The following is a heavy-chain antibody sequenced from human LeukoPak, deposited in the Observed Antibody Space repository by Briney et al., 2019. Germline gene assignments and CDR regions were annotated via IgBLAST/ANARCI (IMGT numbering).Heavy chain of an antibody. J-gene: IGHJ4*02. CDR2: IYDSGST. V-gene: IGHV4-59*11. D-gene: IGHD3-22*01. CDR1: GGIISSHD. CDR3: ARGRRGRYYDISRYNYFDY. Sequence: PSETLSLTCTVSGGIISSHDWGWIRQPSGKGLEWIGYIYDSGSTTYNPSLKSRVTILVDTSKDQVSLKLSSVTAADTAVYYCARGRRGRYYDISRYNYFDYWGQGTLVSVSS.